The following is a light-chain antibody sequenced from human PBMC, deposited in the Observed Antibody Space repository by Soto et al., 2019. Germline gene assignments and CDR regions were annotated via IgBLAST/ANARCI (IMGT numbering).Light chain of an antibody. CDR2: LDT. Sequence: SYELIQPPSVSVSAGQTASITCSGDRLRNKYVSWYQQKPGQSPVLVIYLDTQRPSGIPERFSGSNSGNTATLTISGTQAMDEADYYCQAWDSSTVVFGGGTKLTVL. CDR3: QAWDSSTVV. V-gene: IGLV3-1*01. CDR1: RLRNKY. J-gene: IGLJ2*01.